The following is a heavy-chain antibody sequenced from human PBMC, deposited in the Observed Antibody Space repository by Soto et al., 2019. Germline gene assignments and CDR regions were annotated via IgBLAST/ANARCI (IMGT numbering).Heavy chain of an antibody. J-gene: IGHJ4*02. CDR3: ARVRALGYSSGWYSFGY. Sequence: ASVKVSCKGSGYTFTSYCISWVLEAPGQGLEWMGWISAYNGNTNYAQKLQGRVTMTTDTSTSTAYMELRSLRSDDTAVYYCARVRALGYSSGWYSFGYWGQGTLVTVSS. D-gene: IGHD6-19*01. CDR1: GYTFTSYC. CDR2: ISAYNGNT. V-gene: IGHV1-18*01.